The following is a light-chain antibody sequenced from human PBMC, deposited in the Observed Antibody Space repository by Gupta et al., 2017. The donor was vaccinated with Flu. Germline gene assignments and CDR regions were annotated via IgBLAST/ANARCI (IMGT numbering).Light chain of an antibody. J-gene: IGLJ1*01. CDR3: SSHAGRVTWV. V-gene: IGLV2-11*01. CDR2: DVT. Sequence: QSAPTHPRSVSRSPRQSVTISCTGSSNDVGGSNHVSWYQQRPGKAPKLILYDVTERPSGVPDRFSGSKSGNTASLTISGLQADDEADYYCSSHAGRVTWVFGTGTTVTVL. CDR1: SNDVGGSNH.